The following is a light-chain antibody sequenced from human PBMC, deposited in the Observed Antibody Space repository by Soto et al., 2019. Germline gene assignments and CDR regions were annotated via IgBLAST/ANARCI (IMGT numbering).Light chain of an antibody. CDR1: HDIRKY. CDR3: QQYENFPIT. Sequence: DIQMTQSPSSLSASLGDRVTITCQASHDIRKYLNWYQQKPGKAPRLLIYDASNMEKGVPSRFTGSGSGTDFILTISSLQPEDIATYYCQQYENFPITFGQGTGLEIK. V-gene: IGKV1-33*01. CDR2: DAS. J-gene: IGKJ5*01.